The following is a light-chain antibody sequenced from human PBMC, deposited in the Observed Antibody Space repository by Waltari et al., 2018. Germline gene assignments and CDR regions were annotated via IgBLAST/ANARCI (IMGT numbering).Light chain of an antibody. CDR2: DVS. Sequence: QSALTQPASVSGSPGQSITISCTGTSSDVGGYNYVSWYQQHPGKAPKLMIYDVSKRPSGVSNRFAGSKSGNTASLTISGLQAEDEADYYGSSYTSSSTCVFGTGTKVTVL. V-gene: IGLV2-14*01. J-gene: IGLJ1*01. CDR1: SSDVGGYNY. CDR3: SSYTSSSTCV.